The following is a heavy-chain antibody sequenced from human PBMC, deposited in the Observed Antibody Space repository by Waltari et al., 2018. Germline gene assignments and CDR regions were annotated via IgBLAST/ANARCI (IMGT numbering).Heavy chain of an antibody. CDR1: KFTFSDYW. D-gene: IGHD3-22*01. V-gene: IGHV3-7*01. CDR2: INQEGSER. J-gene: IGHJ4*02. Sequence: EMQLVESGGGLVQPGGSLRLSCAASKFTFSDYWMSWVRQAPGKGLEWVANINQEGSERYYVDSVKGRFSISRDNARSSHYLQMNSLRVEDTAIYYCVSWFGGYSDWGHGGQGTLVTVSS. CDR3: VSWFGGYSDWGH.